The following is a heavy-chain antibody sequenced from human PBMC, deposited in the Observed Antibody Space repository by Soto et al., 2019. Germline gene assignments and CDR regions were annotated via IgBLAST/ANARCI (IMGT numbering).Heavy chain of an antibody. V-gene: IGHV3-23*01. CDR3: AKDLQFSGWLSAQAFAY. CDR2: ITGSGGST. J-gene: IGHJ4*02. D-gene: IGHD6-19*01. CDR1: GFTFSSHA. Sequence: GGSLRLSCAVSGFTFSSHAMSWVRQAPGKGLKCVSSITGSGGSTYYADSVKGRFTISRDKSKNTLYLQMNSLRGEDTAVYYCAKDLQFSGWLSAQAFAYWGLGTHVTVS.